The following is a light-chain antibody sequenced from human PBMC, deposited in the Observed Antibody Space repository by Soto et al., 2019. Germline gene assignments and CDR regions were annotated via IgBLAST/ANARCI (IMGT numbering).Light chain of an antibody. J-gene: IGKJ1*01. Sequence: EIVLTQSPATLSLSPGEIATLSCRASQSVSSYLAWYQQKPGQAPRLLIYDASNRATGIPGRFSGSGSGTDFTLTISSLEPEDFAVYYCQQRGNWPWTFGQGTKVDI. CDR1: QSVSSY. V-gene: IGKV3-11*01. CDR2: DAS. CDR3: QQRGNWPWT.